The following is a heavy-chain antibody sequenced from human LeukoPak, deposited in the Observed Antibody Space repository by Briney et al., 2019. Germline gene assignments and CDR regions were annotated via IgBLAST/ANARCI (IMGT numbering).Heavy chain of an antibody. CDR1: GFTVDSNY. CDR2: IYTGGNT. CDR3: ARGDDSGYYDYFDY. Sequence: PGGSLRLSCAASGFTVDSNYLSWVRQAPGKGLEWVSTIYTGGNTYYAASAKGRFTISRDFSKNTVFLHMNSLRAEDTATYYCARGDDSGYYDYFDYWGQGALVTVSS. V-gene: IGHV3-53*01. D-gene: IGHD3-22*01. J-gene: IGHJ4*02.